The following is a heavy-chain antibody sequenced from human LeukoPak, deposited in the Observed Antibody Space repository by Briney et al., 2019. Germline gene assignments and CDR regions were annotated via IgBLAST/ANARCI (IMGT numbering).Heavy chain of an antibody. V-gene: IGHV3-7*01. J-gene: IGHJ4*02. CDR1: GFTFSSYW. D-gene: IGHD3-10*01. CDR3: ARVLWNSGSYYPYYFGY. Sequence: GRSLRLSCAASGFTFSSYWMSWVRQAPGKGLEWVANIKQDGSEKYYVDSVKGRFTISRDNAKNSLYLQMNSLRAEDTAVYYCARVLWNSGSYYPYYFGYWGQGTLVTVSS. CDR2: IKQDGSEK.